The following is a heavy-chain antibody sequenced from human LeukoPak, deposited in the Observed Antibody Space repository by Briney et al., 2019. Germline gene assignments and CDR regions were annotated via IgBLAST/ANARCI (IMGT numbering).Heavy chain of an antibody. CDR2: ITTDGSST. D-gene: IGHD6-19*01. Sequence: GSLRLSCAASGFTFSTYWMHWVRQGPGKGLLWVSRITTDGSSTKYADSVKGRFTISRDNAKNTLYLQMNSLRAEDTAVYYCARPISSGSIDYWGQGTLVIVSS. V-gene: IGHV3-74*03. J-gene: IGHJ4*02. CDR1: GFTFSTYW. CDR3: ARPISSGSIDY.